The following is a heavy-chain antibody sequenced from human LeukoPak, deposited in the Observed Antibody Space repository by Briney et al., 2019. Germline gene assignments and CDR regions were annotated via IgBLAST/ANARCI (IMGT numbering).Heavy chain of an antibody. CDR3: ARSAGGTVDY. J-gene: IGHJ4*02. Sequence: SQTLSLTCAISGDSVSSNSAAWNWVRQSPSRGLEWLGRTYYRSKRCNDYAVSVKSRITVNPDTSRNQFSLHLNSVAPEDTAVYYCARSAGGTVDYWGQGTLVTVSS. CDR2: TYYRSKRCN. CDR1: GDSVSSNSAA. V-gene: IGHV6-1*01. D-gene: IGHD6-13*01.